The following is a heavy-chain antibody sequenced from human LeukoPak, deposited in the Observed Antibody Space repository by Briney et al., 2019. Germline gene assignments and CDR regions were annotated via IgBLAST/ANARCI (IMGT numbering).Heavy chain of an antibody. V-gene: IGHV4-39*01. J-gene: IGHJ4*02. CDR2: IYESGST. CDR1: GGSISSRIHY. D-gene: IGHD2-15*01. Sequence: PETLSLTCTVSGGSISSRIHYWGWIRQPPGKGLEWIGSIYESGSTYYNSSLKSRVTISEDMSKNQFSLKLSSVTAADTAVYYCASGNCRGGSCSPSPFDYWGQGTLVTVSS. CDR3: ASGNCRGGSCSPSPFDY.